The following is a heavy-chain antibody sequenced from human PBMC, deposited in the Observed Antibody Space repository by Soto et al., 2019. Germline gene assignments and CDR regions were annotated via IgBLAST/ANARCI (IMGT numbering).Heavy chain of an antibody. V-gene: IGHV4-34*01. CDR2: INHSGST. J-gene: IGHJ5*02. Sequence: QVQLQQWGAGLLKPSETLSLTCAVYGGSFSGYYWSWIRQPPGKGLEWIGEINHSGSTNYNPSLKSRVTISVDTSKNQFSLKLSSVTAADTAVYYCARDPVEYQLLRWFDPWGQGTLVTVSS. D-gene: IGHD2-2*01. CDR3: ARDPVEYQLLRWFDP. CDR1: GGSFSGYY.